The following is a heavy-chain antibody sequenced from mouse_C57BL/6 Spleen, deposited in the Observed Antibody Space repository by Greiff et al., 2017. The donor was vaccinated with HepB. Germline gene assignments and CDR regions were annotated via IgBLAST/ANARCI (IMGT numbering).Heavy chain of an antibody. D-gene: IGHD2-1*01. J-gene: IGHJ2*01. CDR3: TTRGGNLYYFDY. CDR1: GFNIKDDY. CDR2: IDPENGDT. Sequence: EVKLVESGAELVRPGASVKLSCTASGFNIKDDYMHWVKQRPEQGLEWIGWIDPENGDTEYASKFQGKATITADTSSNTAYLQLSSLTSEDSAVYYCTTRGGNLYYFDYWGQGTTLTVSS. V-gene: IGHV14-4*01.